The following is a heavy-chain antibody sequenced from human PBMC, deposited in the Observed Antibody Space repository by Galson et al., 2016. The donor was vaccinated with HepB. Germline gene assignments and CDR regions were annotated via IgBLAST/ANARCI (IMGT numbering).Heavy chain of an antibody. CDR3: AKLAGYGGGYYFDF. V-gene: IGHV3-53*01. D-gene: IGHD1-26*01. Sequence: SLRLSCAASGFTVSSNYMSWVRQAPGKGLEWVSVVRASGNGGTTHYADSVKGRFTISRDNSKNTLYLQMNNLRAEDTAVYYCAKLAGYGGGYYFDFWGQGTLVTVSS. J-gene: IGHJ4*02. CDR1: GFTVSSNY. CDR2: VRASGNGGTT.